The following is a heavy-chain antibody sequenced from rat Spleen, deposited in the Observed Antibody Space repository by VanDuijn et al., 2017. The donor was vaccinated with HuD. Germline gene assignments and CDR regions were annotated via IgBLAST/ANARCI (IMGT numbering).Heavy chain of an antibody. CDR1: GFTFSRSG. V-gene: IGHV5S13*01. CDR3: SRIITYWYFDF. Sequence: EVQLVESGGGLVQPGRSLKLSCAASGFTFSRSGMAWVRQSPTKVLEWVASISTGGAITSYRDSVKGRFTISRDTAKSTLYLQMDSLRSEDTATYYCSRIITYWYFDFWGPGTMVTVSS. CDR2: ISTGGAIT. D-gene: IGHD1-10*01. J-gene: IGHJ1*01.